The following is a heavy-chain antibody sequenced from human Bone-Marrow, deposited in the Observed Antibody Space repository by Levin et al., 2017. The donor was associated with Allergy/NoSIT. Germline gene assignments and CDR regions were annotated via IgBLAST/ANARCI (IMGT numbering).Heavy chain of an antibody. D-gene: IGHD2-8*02. Sequence: ASGPTLVKPTQTLTLNCPFSGFSLSTPGMSVSWIRQPPGKALEWLALIEWNDDTYYTTSLKTRLTISKDTSKSQVVLTMTNMDPADTATYYCARQYCLGGVCYQGTFDVWGQGTMVTVTS. CDR3: ARQYCLGGVCYQGTFDV. V-gene: IGHV2-70*13. CDR1: GFSLSTPGMS. CDR2: IEWNDDT. J-gene: IGHJ3*01.